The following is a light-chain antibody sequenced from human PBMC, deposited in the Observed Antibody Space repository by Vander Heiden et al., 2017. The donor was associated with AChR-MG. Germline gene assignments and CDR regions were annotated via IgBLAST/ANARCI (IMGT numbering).Light chain of an antibody. CDR3: QDRDSTVRT. CDR2: AAS. J-gene: IGKJ1*01. Sequence: DIQMPQSPSSLSASVGDRVTITCRASQSISSYLNWYQQKPGKAPKLLIYAASSLQSGVPSRFSGSGSGTDFTLTISRLQPEDFATYYCQDRDSTVRTFGQATKVEIK. CDR1: QSISSY. V-gene: IGKV1-39*01.